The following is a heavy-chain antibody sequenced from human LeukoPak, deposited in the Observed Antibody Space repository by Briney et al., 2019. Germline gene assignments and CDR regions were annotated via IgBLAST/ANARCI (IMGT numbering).Heavy chain of an antibody. CDR2: ITASGSIT. D-gene: IGHD6-19*01. V-gene: IGHV3-23*01. CDR1: GFSYITYA. Sequence: GGSLRLSCAASGFSYITYAMSWVRRAPGKGLEWVAAITASGSITYHADSVKGRFTVSRDNPKKTMYLQMDRLRVADTAVYYCAKGTGSHYFYYYMDVWGKGTTVSVS. CDR3: AKGTGSHYFYYYMDV. J-gene: IGHJ6*03.